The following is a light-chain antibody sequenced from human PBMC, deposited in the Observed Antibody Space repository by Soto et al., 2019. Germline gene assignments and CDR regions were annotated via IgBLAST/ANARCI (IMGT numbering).Light chain of an antibody. Sequence: QSVLTQPTSVSGAPGQRVTISCTGTSSNIGAGYDVHWYQQLPGTAPKLIIFSNRSRPSGVPDRFSGSKSGTSASLAITGLQAEDEADYYCQSYDSSLSVVFGGGTKVTVL. CDR3: QSYDSSLSVV. CDR1: SSNIGAGYD. V-gene: IGLV1-40*01. CDR2: SNR. J-gene: IGLJ3*02.